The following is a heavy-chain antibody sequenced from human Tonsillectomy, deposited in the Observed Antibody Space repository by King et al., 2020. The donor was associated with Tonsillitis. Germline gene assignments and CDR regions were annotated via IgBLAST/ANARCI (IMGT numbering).Heavy chain of an antibody. CDR3: ARGLDS. Sequence: VQLVESGGGLVQPGGSLRLSCAASGFTFSDYSMNWVCQAPGKGLEWVSYITTDSSTIYYADSVKGRFTISRDDAKNSLYLQMNSLRAEDTAVYYCARGLDSWGQGTLVTVSS. CDR2: ITTDSSTI. CDR1: GFTFSDYS. V-gene: IGHV3-48*04. J-gene: IGHJ5*01.